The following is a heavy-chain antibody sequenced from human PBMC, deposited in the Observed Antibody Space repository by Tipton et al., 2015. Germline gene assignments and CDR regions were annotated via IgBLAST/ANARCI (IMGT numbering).Heavy chain of an antibody. J-gene: IGHJ4*02. CDR1: AYSISTDYY. V-gene: IGHV4-38-2*01. CDR2: ISHSGNT. D-gene: IGHD3-9*01. Sequence: LRLSCAVSAYSISTDYYWVWIRQPPGKGLEWIGTISHSGNTFYNPSLKSRVTISADTSKNQFSLRLSSVTAADTAVYYCACHDYDLLTRDYQTVDYWGQGTRVTVSS. CDR3: ACHDYDLLTRDYQTVDY.